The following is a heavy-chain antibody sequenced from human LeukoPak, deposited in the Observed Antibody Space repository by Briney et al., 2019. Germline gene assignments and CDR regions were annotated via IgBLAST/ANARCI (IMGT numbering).Heavy chain of an antibody. V-gene: IGHV1-2*02. Sequence: ASVKVSCKASGYTFTGNYIQWVRQAHGQGLEWMGWINPNSGGTNYAQRFQGRVTMTRDTSISTAYMELSRLRSDDTAVYYCARQSGSPSDAFDIWGQGTMVTVSS. CDR2: INPNSGGT. CDR1: GYTFTGNY. J-gene: IGHJ3*02. CDR3: ARQSGSPSDAFDI.